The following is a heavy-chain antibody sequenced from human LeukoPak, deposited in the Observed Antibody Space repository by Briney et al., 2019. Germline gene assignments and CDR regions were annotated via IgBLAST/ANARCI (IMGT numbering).Heavy chain of an antibody. CDR2: ISGSGGST. J-gene: IGHJ4*02. CDR3: ATYRRLTVTTKDSGVHY. D-gene: IGHD4-17*01. CDR1: GFTFSSYA. Sequence: GGSLRLSCAASGFTFSSYAMSWVRQAPGKGLEWVSAISGSGGSTYYADSVKSRFTISRDNSKNTLYLQMNSLRAEDTAVYYCATYRRLTVTTKDSGVHYWGQGTLVTVSS. V-gene: IGHV3-23*01.